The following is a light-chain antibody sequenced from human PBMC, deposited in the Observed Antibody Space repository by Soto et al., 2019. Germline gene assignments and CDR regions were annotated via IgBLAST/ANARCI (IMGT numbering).Light chain of an antibody. CDR1: SSDIGDNKY. V-gene: IGLV2-14*01. CDR2: EVS. J-gene: IGLJ1*01. CDR3: SSFITGDTLLV. Sequence: QSVLTQPASVSGSPGQSITISCAGTSSDIGDNKYVSWYQQHPGKAPKVMIHEVSNRPSGVSNRFSGSKSGNTASLTISGLQPEDEADYFSSSFITGDTLLVCGTGTKVTVL.